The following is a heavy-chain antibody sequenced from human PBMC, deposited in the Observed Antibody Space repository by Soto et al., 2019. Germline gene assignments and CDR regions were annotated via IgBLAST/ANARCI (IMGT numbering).Heavy chain of an antibody. CDR2: IYYSGST. Sequence: QVQLQESGPGLVKPSQTLSLTCTVSGGSISSGGYYWSWIRQHPGKGLEWIGYIYYSGSTYYNPCLTTRVTISVAPARSQSSLKLSSVTAAGTAVYYCARGGIVVVVAARDAFDSWGQGQMVTGSS. CDR1: GGSISSGGYY. V-gene: IGHV4-31*03. D-gene: IGHD2-15*01. CDR3: ARGGIVVVVAARDAFDS. J-gene: IGHJ3*02.